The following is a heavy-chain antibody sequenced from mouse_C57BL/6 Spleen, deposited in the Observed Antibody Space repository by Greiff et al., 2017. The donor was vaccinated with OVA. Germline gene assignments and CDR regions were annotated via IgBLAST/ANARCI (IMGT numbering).Heavy chain of an antibody. V-gene: IGHV1-80*01. Sequence: QVHVKQSGAELVKPGASVKISCKASGYAFSSYWMNWVKQRPGKGLEWIGQIYPGAGDTNYNGKFKGNATLTADKSASTAYMQLSSLTSEDSAVYFCARRELGPAMDYWGQGTSVTVSS. CDR2: IYPGAGDT. J-gene: IGHJ4*01. CDR1: GYAFSSYW. CDR3: ARRELGPAMDY. D-gene: IGHD4-1*01.